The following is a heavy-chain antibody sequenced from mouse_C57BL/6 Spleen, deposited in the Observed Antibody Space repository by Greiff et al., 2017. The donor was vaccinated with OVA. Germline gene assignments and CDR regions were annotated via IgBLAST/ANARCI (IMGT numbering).Heavy chain of an antibody. J-gene: IGHJ2*01. CDR1: GYTFTDYY. CDR2: INPYNGGT. Sequence: VQLQQSGPVLVKPGASVKMSCKASGYTFTDYYMNWVKQSHGKSLEWIGVINPYNGGTSYNQKFKGKATLTVDKSSSTAYMELNSLTSADSAVYYCARERDFDYWGQGTTLTVSS. CDR3: ARERDFDY. V-gene: IGHV1-19*01.